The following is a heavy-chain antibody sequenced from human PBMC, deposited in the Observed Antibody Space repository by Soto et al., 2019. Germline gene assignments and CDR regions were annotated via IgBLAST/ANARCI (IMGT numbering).Heavy chain of an antibody. D-gene: IGHD3-16*01. CDR2: ISYDGSNK. J-gene: IGHJ4*02. CDR1: GFTFSSYG. CDR3: ATPPSRDGLIDY. V-gene: IGHV3-30*03. Sequence: QVQLVESGGGVVQPGRSLRLYCAASGFTFSSYGMHWVRQAPGKGLEWVAVISYDGSNKYYADSVKGRFTISRDNSKNTLYLQMNSLRAEDTAVYYCATPPSRDGLIDYSGQGTLVTVSS.